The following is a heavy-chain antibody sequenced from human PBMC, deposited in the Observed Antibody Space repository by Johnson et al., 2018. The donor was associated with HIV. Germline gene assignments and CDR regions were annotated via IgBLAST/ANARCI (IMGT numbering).Heavy chain of an antibody. CDR1: KFTFSAFA. CDR2: IYSGGST. D-gene: IGHD6-13*01. CDR3: ARGRKDIAAVDGLDNDGFDM. V-gene: IGHV3-66*01. J-gene: IGHJ3*02. Sequence: VQLVESGGGLVQPGGSLRLSCAASKFTFSAFAMSWVRQAPGKGLEWVSVIYSGGSTYYADSVTGRFTISRDNPQHTLSLQMNSLRAEDTAVYYCARGRKDIAAVDGLDNDGFDMWGQGTMVTVSS.